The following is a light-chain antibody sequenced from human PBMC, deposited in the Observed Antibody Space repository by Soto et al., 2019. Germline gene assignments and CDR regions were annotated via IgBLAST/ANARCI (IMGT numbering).Light chain of an antibody. CDR3: QQYNTFSP. V-gene: IGKV1-16*01. J-gene: IGKJ1*01. CDR1: QGISSY. CDR2: AAS. Sequence: DIQMTQSQSSLSASVGDRVTITCRASQGISSYLAWYQQKPGKAPKLLIYAASTLQSGVPSRFSGSGSGTEFTLTISSLQPDDFATYYCQQYNTFSPFGQGTKVDIK.